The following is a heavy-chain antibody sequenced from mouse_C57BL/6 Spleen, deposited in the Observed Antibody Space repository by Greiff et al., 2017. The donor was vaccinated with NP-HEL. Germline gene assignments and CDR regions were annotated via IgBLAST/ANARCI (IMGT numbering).Heavy chain of an antibody. Sequence: QVQLKESGAELAKPGASVKLSCKASGYTFTSYWMHWVKQRPGQGLEWIGYINPSSGYTKYNQKFKDKATLTADKSSSTAYMQLSSLTYEDSAVYYCARADSSGYYAMDYWGQGTSVTFSS. J-gene: IGHJ4*01. V-gene: IGHV1-7*01. D-gene: IGHD3-2*02. CDR3: ARADSSGYYAMDY. CDR2: INPSSGYT. CDR1: GYTFTSYW.